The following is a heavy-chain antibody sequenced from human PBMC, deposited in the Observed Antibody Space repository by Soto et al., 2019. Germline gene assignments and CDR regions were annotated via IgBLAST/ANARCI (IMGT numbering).Heavy chain of an antibody. CDR1: GGSFSGYI. Sequence: PSETLSLTCDVYGGSFSGYIWTWIRQHPGKGLEWIGYIYYSGFTYYNPSLKSRVTISVDTSKNQFSLKLSSVTAADTAVYYCARVPGPWGQGTLVTVSS. CDR3: ARVPGP. V-gene: IGHV4-31*11. CDR2: IYYSGFT. D-gene: IGHD3-10*01. J-gene: IGHJ5*02.